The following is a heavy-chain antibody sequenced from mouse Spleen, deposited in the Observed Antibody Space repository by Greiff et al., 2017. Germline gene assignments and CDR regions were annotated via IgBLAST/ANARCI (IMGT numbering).Heavy chain of an antibody. J-gene: IGHJ4*01. D-gene: IGHD2-3*01. CDR1: GYTFTSYW. CDR3: ARPHDGYSLLYAMDY. CDR2: INPSNGGT. V-gene: IGHV1-53*01. Sequence: QVQLQQSGAELVKPGASVKLSCKASGYTFTSYWMHWVKQRPGQGLEWIGNINPSNGGTNYNEKFKSKATLTVDKSSSTAYMQLSSLTSEDSAVYYCARPHDGYSLLYAMDYWGQGTSVTVSS.